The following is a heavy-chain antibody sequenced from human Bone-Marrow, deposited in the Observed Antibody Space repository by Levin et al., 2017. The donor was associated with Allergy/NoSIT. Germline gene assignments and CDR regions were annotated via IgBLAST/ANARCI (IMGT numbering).Heavy chain of an antibody. V-gene: IGHV1-2*02. CDR1: GYTFTGYY. J-gene: IGHJ4*02. CDR2: INPNSGGT. Sequence: GESLKISCKASGYTFTGYYMHWVRQAPGQGLEWMGWINPNSGGTNYAQKFQGRVTMTRDTSISTAYMELSRLRSDDTAVYYCARDFPRTIRLDDDYWGQGTLVTVSS. CDR3: ARDFPRTIRLDDDY. D-gene: IGHD3-16*01.